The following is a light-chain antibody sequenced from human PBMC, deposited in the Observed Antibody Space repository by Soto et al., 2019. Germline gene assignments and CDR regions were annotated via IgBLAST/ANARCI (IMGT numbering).Light chain of an antibody. Sequence: QSVLTQPPSVSGAPGQRVTISCPGGRSNIGAGYDVHWYQQLPGTAPKLLIYGNSNRPSGVPDRFSGSESGTSASLAITGLQAEDEADYYCQSYDSSLSGWVFGGGTKLTVL. CDR2: GNS. CDR1: RSNIGAGYD. CDR3: QSYDSSLSGWV. J-gene: IGLJ3*02. V-gene: IGLV1-40*01.